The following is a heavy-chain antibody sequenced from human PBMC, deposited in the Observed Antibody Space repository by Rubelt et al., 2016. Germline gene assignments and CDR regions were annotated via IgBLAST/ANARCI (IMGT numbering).Heavy chain of an antibody. CDR1: GGSISSYY. Sequence: QVQLQESGPGLVKPSETLSLTCTVSGGSISSYYWSWIRQPPGKGLEWIGYIYYSGSTNYNPSLKSRVTISVDTSKNQFSLKLSSVTAADTAVYYCARYVVVVPAAIKAKYYFDYWGQGTLVTVSS. V-gene: IGHV4-59*08. J-gene: IGHJ4*02. CDR2: IYYSGST. D-gene: IGHD2-2*01. CDR3: ARYVVVVPAAIKAKYYFDY.